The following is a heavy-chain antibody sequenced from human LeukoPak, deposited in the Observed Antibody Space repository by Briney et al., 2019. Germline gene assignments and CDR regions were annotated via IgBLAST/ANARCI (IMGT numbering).Heavy chain of an antibody. Sequence: PSETLSLTCTVSGGSINSYWSWIRQPARKGLEWIGRISGSGTITYNPALQSRLSISIDTSKNQFSLKLMSVTAADTAVYYCARDSGTTGEVKFDPWGQGTLVTVSS. CDR1: GGSINSY. V-gene: IGHV4-4*07. J-gene: IGHJ5*02. CDR3: ARDSGTTGEVKFDP. D-gene: IGHD3-10*01. CDR2: ISGSGTI.